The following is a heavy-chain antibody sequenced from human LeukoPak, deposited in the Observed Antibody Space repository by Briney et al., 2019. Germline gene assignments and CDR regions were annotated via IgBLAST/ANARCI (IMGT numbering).Heavy chain of an antibody. CDR2: INPNSGGT. D-gene: IGHD5-12*01. CDR3: ARDSGHNWFDP. CDR1: GYTFTGYY. Sequence: ASVKVSCKASGYTFTGYYMHWVRQAPGQGLEWMGWINPNSGGTSYAQKFQGRVTMTRDTSISTAYMELSRLRSDDTAVYYCARDSGHNWFDPWGQGTLVTVSS. V-gene: IGHV1-2*02. J-gene: IGHJ5*02.